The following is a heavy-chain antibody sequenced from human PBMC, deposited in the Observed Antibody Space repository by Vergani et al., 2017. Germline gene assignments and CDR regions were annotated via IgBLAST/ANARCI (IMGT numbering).Heavy chain of an antibody. V-gene: IGHV3-11*05. CDR3: AKDVRITIFGVAVKSFYFDY. CDR1: GFTFSDYY. CDR2: ISSSSSYT. D-gene: IGHD3-3*01. Sequence: QVQLVESGGGLVKPGGSLRLSCAASGFTFSDYYMSWIRQAPGKGLEWVSYISSSSSYTNYADSVKGRFTISRDNAKNSLYLQMNSLRAEDTAVYYCAKDVRITIFGVAVKSFYFDYWGQGTLVTVSS. J-gene: IGHJ4*02.